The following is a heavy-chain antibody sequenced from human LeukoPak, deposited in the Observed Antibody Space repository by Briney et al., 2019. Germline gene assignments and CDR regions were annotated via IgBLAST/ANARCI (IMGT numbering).Heavy chain of an antibody. CDR2: IYSGGST. Sequence: GGSLRLSCAVSGFTVSSNYMTWVRQAPGKGLAWVSVIYSGGSTYYADSVRGRFTISRDDSKNTLYLQMNSLRVEDTTVYYCARGRGYCSSTSCLIPFDYWGQGSLVTVSS. V-gene: IGHV3-66*01. D-gene: IGHD2-2*01. CDR3: ARGRGYCSSTSCLIPFDY. CDR1: GFTVSSNY. J-gene: IGHJ4*02.